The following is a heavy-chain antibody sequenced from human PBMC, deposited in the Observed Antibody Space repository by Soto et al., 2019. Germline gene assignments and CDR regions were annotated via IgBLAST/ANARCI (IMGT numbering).Heavy chain of an antibody. CDR3: ARAPILVSVTLHENYFDS. CDR2: IIPIFDTT. Sequence: SXKVCLKASGGTXNNSGIGWVRQAPGQGLEWIGGIIPIFDTTNYAQKLKGRITIIADESTNTVYMELSNLRSSDTGVYYCARAPILVSVTLHENYFDSWGQGTLGTVSS. CDR1: GGTXNNSG. J-gene: IGHJ4*02. V-gene: IGHV1-69*13. D-gene: IGHD2-21*02.